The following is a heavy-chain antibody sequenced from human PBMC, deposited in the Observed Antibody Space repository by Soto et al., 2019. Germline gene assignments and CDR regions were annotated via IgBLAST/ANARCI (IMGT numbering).Heavy chain of an antibody. CDR1: GGSISGHY. CDR3: ARVGSSGWSPDY. V-gene: IGHV4-59*11. J-gene: IGHJ4*02. CDR2: IFYSGST. D-gene: IGHD6-19*01. Sequence: QVQLQESGPGLVKPSETLSLTCSVSGGSISGHYWTWIRQSPGKGLEWIGYIFYSGSTNYNPSLKSRVTISVDTSKNQFPLKMSSVTAADTAVDYCARVGSSGWSPDYWGRGTLVTVSS.